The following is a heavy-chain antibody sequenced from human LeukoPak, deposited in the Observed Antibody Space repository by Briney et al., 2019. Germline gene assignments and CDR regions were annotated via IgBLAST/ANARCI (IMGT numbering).Heavy chain of an antibody. V-gene: IGHV3-23*01. CDR3: ADIRGTAATGWFDP. D-gene: IGHD2-15*01. J-gene: IGHJ5*02. CDR2: ISCSGGTT. CDR1: GFTFSSYA. Sequence: PGGSLRLSCAASGFTFSSYAMSWVRQAPGKGLEWVSTISCSGGTTYYADSVKGRFTISRDNSKNTLYLQMNSLRAEDTAVYYCADIRGTAATGWFDPWGQGTLVTVSS.